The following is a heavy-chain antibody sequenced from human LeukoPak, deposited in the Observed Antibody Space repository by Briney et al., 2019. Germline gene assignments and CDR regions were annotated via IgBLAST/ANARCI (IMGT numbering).Heavy chain of an antibody. D-gene: IGHD2-2*03. J-gene: IGHJ5*02. CDR3: ARLLRVGYCSTTTCNWFDP. CDR2: VYHSGST. V-gene: IGHV4-38-2*02. Sequence: PSETLSLTCTVSGYSISSGYYWGWVRQPPGKGLEWIGTVYHSGSTYYSPSLKSRVTISVDTSKNQFSLKLSSVTAADTAVYYCARLLRVGYCSTTTCNWFDPWGQGTLVTVSS. CDR1: GYSISSGYY.